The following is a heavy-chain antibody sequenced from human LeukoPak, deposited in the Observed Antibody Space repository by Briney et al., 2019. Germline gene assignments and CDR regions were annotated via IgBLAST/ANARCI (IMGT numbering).Heavy chain of an antibody. V-gene: IGHV4-34*01. Sequence: PSETLSLTCAVYGGSFSGYYWSWTRQPPGKGLEWIGEINHSGSTNYNPSLKSRVTISVDTSKNQFSLKLSSVTAADTAVYYCLGYCSSTSCRPYYYYYMDVWGKGTTVTVSS. D-gene: IGHD2-2*01. CDR2: INHSGST. CDR1: GGSFSGYY. CDR3: LGYCSSTSCRPYYYYYMDV. J-gene: IGHJ6*03.